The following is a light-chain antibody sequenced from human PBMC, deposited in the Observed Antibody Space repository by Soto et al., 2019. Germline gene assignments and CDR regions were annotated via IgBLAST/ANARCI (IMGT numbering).Light chain of an antibody. CDR1: QSVSSY. J-gene: IGKJ2*01. CDR2: DAS. CDR3: LRDYNHPVT. V-gene: IGKV1-6*01. Sequence: IEFTPSPGTLSPSIGDSATISCRASQSVSSYLCWYQQKPGNAPKLLIYDASIRQTGIPSRFIGSGSGTDFTLTIFRLHAEDVATYCCLRDYNHPVTFGQGTRLDIK.